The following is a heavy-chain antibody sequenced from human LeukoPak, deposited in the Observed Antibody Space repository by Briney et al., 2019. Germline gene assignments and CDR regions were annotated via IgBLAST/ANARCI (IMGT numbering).Heavy chain of an antibody. CDR3: AKDGYYDFWSGQNAFDY. Sequence: GGSLRLSCAASGFSFSSYAMSWVRQAPGKGLEWVSAISGSGGSTYYADSVKGRFTISRDNSKNTLYLQMNSLSAEDTAVYYCAKDGYYDFWSGQNAFDYWGQGTLVTVSS. J-gene: IGHJ4*02. CDR2: ISGSGGST. D-gene: IGHD3-3*01. CDR1: GFSFSSYA. V-gene: IGHV3-23*01.